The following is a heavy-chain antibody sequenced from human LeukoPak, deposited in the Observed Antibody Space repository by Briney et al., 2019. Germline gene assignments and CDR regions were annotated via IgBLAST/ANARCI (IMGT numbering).Heavy chain of an antibody. CDR2: IYYSGST. D-gene: IGHD6-19*01. CDR1: GGSLSSSSYY. Sequence: SETLSLTCPVSGGSLSSSSYYWGWIRQPPGKGLEWIGSIYYSGSTYYNPSLKSRVTISVDTSKSQFSLKLSSVTAADTAVYYCARRWQWLVLSDNWFDPWGQGTLVTVSS. J-gene: IGHJ5*02. V-gene: IGHV4-39*07. CDR3: ARRWQWLVLSDNWFDP.